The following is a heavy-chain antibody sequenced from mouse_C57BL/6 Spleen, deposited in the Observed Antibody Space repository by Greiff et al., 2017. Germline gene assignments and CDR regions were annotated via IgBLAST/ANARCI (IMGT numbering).Heavy chain of an antibody. CDR3: ARPAYYSNYWFAY. D-gene: IGHD2-5*01. V-gene: IGHV5-12*01. CDR1: GFTFSDYY. J-gene: IGHJ3*01. Sequence: EVKLVESGGGLVQPGGSLKLSCAASGFTFSDYYMYWVRQTPEKRLEWVAYISNGGGSTYYPDTVKGRFTISRDNAKNTLYLQMSRLKSEDTAMYYCARPAYYSNYWFAYWGQGTLVTVSA. CDR2: ISNGGGST.